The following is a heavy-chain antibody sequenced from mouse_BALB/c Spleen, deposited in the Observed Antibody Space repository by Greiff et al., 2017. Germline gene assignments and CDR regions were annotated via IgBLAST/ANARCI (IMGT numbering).Heavy chain of an antibody. CDR1: GFTFSSYG. V-gene: IGHV5-6*01. CDR2: ISSGGSYT. CDR3: ARDWYYYGSSYVWYFDV. Sequence: EVKLMESGGDLVKPGGSLKLSCAASGFTFSSYGMSWVRQTPDKRLEWVATISSGGSYTYYPDSVKGRFTISRDNAKNTLYLQMSSLKSEDTAMYYCARDWYYYGSSYVWYFDVWGAGTTVTVSS. J-gene: IGHJ1*01. D-gene: IGHD1-1*01.